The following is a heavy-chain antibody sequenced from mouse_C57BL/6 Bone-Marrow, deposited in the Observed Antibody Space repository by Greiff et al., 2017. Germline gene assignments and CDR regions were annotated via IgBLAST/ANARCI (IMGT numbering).Heavy chain of an antibody. Sequence: VQLQQPGAELVMPGASVTLSCKASGYTFTSYWMHWVTQRPGQGLEWIGEIDPSDSYTNYNQKFKDKSTLTVDKSSSTAYMQLSSLTSEDSAVYDFARGYYGDDFYAMDYWGQGTSVTVSS. J-gene: IGHJ4*01. D-gene: IGHD2-2*01. CDR2: IDPSDSYT. V-gene: IGHV1-69*01. CDR3: ARGYYGDDFYAMDY. CDR1: GYTFTSYW.